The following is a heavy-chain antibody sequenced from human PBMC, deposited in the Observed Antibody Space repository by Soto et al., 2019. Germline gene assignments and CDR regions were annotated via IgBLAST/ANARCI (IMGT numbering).Heavy chain of an antibody. Sequence: ASVKVSCKASGYTFTNSDINWVRQAPGQGLEWMGWMNPDSGHAAYAQKFQGRVTLTTSTSTSTVYMEMRSLGSEDTAVYYCARRPHCSGGICYYGLDNWGQGTLVTV. V-gene: IGHV1-8*01. CDR3: ARRPHCSGGICYYGLDN. D-gene: IGHD2-15*01. J-gene: IGHJ4*02. CDR2: MNPDSGHA. CDR1: GYTFTNSD.